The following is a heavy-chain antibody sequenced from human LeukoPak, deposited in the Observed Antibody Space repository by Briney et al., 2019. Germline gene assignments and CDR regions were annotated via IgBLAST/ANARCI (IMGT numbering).Heavy chain of an antibody. CDR3: ARHKQSGTYYDAFDI. D-gene: IGHD1-26*01. V-gene: IGHV4-39*01. CDR1: GGSIGSTTYY. CDR2: IYYSGST. J-gene: IGHJ3*02. Sequence: SETLSLTCTVSGGSIGSTTYYLGWIRQPPGKELECIGSIYYSGSTYYNPSLKSRVTTSLGTSKNQFSLKLSSVTAADTAVYYCARHKQSGTYYDAFDIWGQGTMVTVSS.